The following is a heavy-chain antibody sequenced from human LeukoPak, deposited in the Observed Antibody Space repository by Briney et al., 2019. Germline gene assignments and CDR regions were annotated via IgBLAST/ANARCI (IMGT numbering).Heavy chain of an antibody. CDR3: ARDQSIIVGASFDY. Sequence: SCKASGGTFSSYAMHWVRQAPGKGLEWVAVISYDGSNKYYADSVKGRFTISRDNSKNTLYLQMNSLRAEDTAVYYCARDQSIIVGASFDYWGQGTLVTVSS. CDR2: ISYDGSNK. J-gene: IGHJ4*02. CDR1: GGTFSSYA. D-gene: IGHD1-26*01. V-gene: IGHV3-30*04.